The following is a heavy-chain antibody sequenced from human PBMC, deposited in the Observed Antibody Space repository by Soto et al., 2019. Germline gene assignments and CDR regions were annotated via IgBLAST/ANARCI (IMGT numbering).Heavy chain of an antibody. CDR3: ARVSVGATSPAFDF. CDR1: GFTFSSYA. Sequence: QVQLVESGGGVVQPGRSLRLSCAASGFTFSSYAMHWVRQAPGKGLEWVAVISYDGSNKYYADSVKGRFTIARDNSEIALDLQMNSLRAVDAAVYYCARVSVGATSPAFDFWGQGTMVTVSS. J-gene: IGHJ3*01. V-gene: IGHV3-30-3*01. CDR2: ISYDGSNK. D-gene: IGHD3-16*01.